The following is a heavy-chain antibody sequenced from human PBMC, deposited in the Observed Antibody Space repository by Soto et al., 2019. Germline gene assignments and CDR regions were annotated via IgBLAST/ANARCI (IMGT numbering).Heavy chain of an antibody. V-gene: IGHV1-69*13. D-gene: IGHD1-7*01. CDR1: GYTLIGYG. J-gene: IGHJ6*02. Sequence: SVKGSCKASGYTLIGYGIAWVRQAPGQGLEWMGGIIPIFGTANYAQKFQGRVTITADESTSTAYMELSSLRSEDTAVYYCASGGGLTGTTIYYYYGMVVWGQGTTVTVSS. CDR2: IIPIFGTA. CDR3: ASGGGLTGTTIYYYYGMVV.